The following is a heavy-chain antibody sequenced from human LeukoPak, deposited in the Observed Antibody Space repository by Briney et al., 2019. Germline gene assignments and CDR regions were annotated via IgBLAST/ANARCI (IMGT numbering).Heavy chain of an antibody. CDR2: ISWSGSVI. CDR1: GFSFSNYE. J-gene: IGHJ4*02. V-gene: IGHV3-48*03. Sequence: GGSLRLSCAASGFSFSNYEMNWVRQVPGKGLEWLSYISWSGSVIRYADSVKGRFTISRDDAKNSLYLQMNSLRAEDTAVYYFVRDAWETKLGWVYFDFWGQGTLVTVST. CDR3: VRDAWETKLGWVYFDF. D-gene: IGHD1-26*01.